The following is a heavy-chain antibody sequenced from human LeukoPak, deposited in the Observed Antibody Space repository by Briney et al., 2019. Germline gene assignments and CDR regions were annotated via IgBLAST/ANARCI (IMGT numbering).Heavy chain of an antibody. CDR3: ARAATSAPVVVVAAKRGAWFDP. CDR1: GGTFSSYA. Sequence: SVTVSCTASGGTFSSYAISWVRQAPGQGLEWMGGIIPVFGTANYAQKFQGRVTITADESTSTAYMELSSLRSEDTAVYYCARAATSAPVVVVAAKRGAWFDPWGQGTLVTVSS. V-gene: IGHV1-69*13. D-gene: IGHD2-15*01. CDR2: IIPVFGTA. J-gene: IGHJ5*02.